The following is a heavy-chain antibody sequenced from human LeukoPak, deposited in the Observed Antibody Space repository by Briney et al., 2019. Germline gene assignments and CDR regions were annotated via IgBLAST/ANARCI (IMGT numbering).Heavy chain of an antibody. Sequence: GGSLRLSCAASGFTFSSYAMSWVRQAPGKGLEWVPAISGSGGSTYYADSVKGRFTISRDNSKNTLYLQMNSLRAEDTAVYYCANTPPLRFLTPDAFDIWGQGTMVTVSS. CDR3: ANTPPLRFLTPDAFDI. D-gene: IGHD3-3*01. V-gene: IGHV3-23*01. CDR2: ISGSGGST. CDR1: GFTFSSYA. J-gene: IGHJ3*02.